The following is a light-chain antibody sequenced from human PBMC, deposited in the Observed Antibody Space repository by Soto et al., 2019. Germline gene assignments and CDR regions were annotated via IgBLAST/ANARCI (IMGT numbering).Light chain of an antibody. CDR1: QSVSSY. CDR3: QHRGKWPRT. CDR2: GAS. J-gene: IGKJ2*01. V-gene: IGKV3-11*01. Sequence: EIVLTQSPATLSLSPGERATLSCRASQSVSSYLAWYQQKPGQAPRLLIYGASNRATGIPARFCGSGSGTDFSLTISSLESEDFAVYYCQHRGKWPRTFGQGTKLEIK.